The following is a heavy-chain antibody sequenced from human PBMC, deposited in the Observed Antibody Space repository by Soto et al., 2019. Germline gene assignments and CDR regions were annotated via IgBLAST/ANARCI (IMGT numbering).Heavy chain of an antibody. D-gene: IGHD1-1*01. CDR3: ARDYLPAGNWNAFDP. J-gene: IGHJ5*02. V-gene: IGHV1-69*06. Sequence: SVKVSCKASGGTFSSYAISWVRQAPGQGLEWMGGIIPIFGTANYAQKFQGRVTITADKSTSTAYMELSSLRSEDTAVYYCARDYLPAGNWNAFDPWGQGTLGTVSS. CDR1: GGTFSSYA. CDR2: IIPIFGTA.